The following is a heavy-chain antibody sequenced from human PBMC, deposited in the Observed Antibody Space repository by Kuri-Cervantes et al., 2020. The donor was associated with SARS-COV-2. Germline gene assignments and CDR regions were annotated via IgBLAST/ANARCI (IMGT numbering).Heavy chain of an antibody. CDR3: ARVPPPYGDRFYWYFDL. J-gene: IGHJ2*01. Sequence: ASVKVSCKASGYTFTSYDINWVRQATGQGLEWMGWMNPNSGNTGYAQKFQGRVTMTRDTSTSTVYMELSSLTSDDTAVYYCARVPPPYGDRFYWYFDLWGRGTLVTVSS. V-gene: IGHV1-8*01. CDR2: MNPNSGNT. CDR1: GYTFTSYD. D-gene: IGHD4-17*01.